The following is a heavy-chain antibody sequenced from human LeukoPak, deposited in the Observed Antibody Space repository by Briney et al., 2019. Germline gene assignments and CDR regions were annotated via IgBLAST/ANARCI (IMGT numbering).Heavy chain of an antibody. CDR2: IYTSGMT. CDR3: PRDSARNIDC. D-gene: IGHD1-26*01. V-gene: IGHV4-30-4*01. J-gene: IGHJ4*02. Sequence: SETLSLTCTVSGGSITSDDYYWSWIRQPPGKGLEWIGYIYTSGMTYYNPSLKSRVSISVDTSKNQFSLKLSSVTAADTAVYYCPRDSARNIDCWGQGTLVTVSS. CDR1: GGSITSDDYY.